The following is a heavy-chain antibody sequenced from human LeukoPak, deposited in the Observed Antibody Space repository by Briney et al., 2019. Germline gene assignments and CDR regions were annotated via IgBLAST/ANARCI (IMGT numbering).Heavy chain of an antibody. CDR2: INPKDGDT. Sequence: GSVTVSCKGSGYTFTDYYMHGVGQAPGQGVEGMGWINPKDGDTNYAQKCQGRVTMTRHTSISTAHMEVIRLRSDDTAVYYCARANFLYCSSTTCLFDYWGQGTLVTVSS. CDR1: GYTFTDYY. CDR3: ARANFLYCSSTTCLFDY. V-gene: IGHV1-2*02. J-gene: IGHJ4*02. D-gene: IGHD2-2*01.